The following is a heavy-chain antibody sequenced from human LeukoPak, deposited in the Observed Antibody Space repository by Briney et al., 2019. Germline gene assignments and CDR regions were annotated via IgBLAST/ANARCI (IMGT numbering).Heavy chain of an antibody. CDR1: VGFFSGYY. J-gene: IGHJ4*02. CDR2: IYISVRT. D-gene: IGHD2-15*01. Sequence: SETLSLTCSVWVGFFSGYYGICMRQPAGKGLEWIGRIYISVRTNYNPSIKSRLTMSVDTSKNQFSLKLSSVAVDDTVLYYSAKLCKEGSWYFDYWGQGTLVTVSS. V-gene: IGHV4-4*07. CDR3: AKLCKEGSWYFDY.